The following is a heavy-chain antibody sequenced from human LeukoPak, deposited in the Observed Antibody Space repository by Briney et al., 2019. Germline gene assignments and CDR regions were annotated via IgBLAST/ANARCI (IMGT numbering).Heavy chain of an antibody. Sequence: PSETLSLTCTVSGGSISSSSYYWGWIRQPPGKGLEWIGSIYYSGSTYYNPSLKSRVTISVDTSKNQFSLKLSSVTAADTAVYYCARAPRVAVAISDAFDIWGQGTMVTVSS. V-gene: IGHV4-39*07. CDR1: GGSISSSSYY. CDR3: ARAPRVAVAISDAFDI. D-gene: IGHD6-19*01. CDR2: IYYSGST. J-gene: IGHJ3*02.